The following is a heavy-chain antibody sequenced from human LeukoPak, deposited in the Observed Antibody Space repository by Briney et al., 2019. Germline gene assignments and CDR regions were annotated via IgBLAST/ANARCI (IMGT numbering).Heavy chain of an antibody. D-gene: IGHD6-13*01. CDR2: IAGTGGST. Sequence: GGSLRLSCAASGFTFNKYAMNWVRQPPGKGLEWVSSIAGTGGSTYYADSVKGRFTLSRDNSENTLYLQMNSLRAEDTAVYYCARDLMGIAYRGAFYYWGQGTLVTVSS. V-gene: IGHV3-23*01. J-gene: IGHJ4*02. CDR3: ARDLMGIAYRGAFYY. CDR1: GFTFNKYA.